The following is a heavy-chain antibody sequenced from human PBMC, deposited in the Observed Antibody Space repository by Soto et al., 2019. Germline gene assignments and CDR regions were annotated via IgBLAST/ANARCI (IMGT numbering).Heavy chain of an antibody. CDR2: IWYDGSNK. D-gene: IGHD6-13*01. Sequence: QVHLVESGGGVVQPGRSLRLSCAASGFTFSSYGMHWVRQAPGKGLEWVAVIWYDGSNKYYADSVKGRFTISRDNSKNTGYLQMNSLRAEDTAVYYCARGVGSCDRRTRGCTNSWYTTRDYWGQGTLVTVSS. CDR1: GFTFSSYG. CDR3: ARGVGSCDRRTRGCTNSWYTTRDY. V-gene: IGHV3-33*01. J-gene: IGHJ4*02.